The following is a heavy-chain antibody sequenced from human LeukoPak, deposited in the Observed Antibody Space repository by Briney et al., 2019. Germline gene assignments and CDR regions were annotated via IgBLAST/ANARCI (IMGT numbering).Heavy chain of an antibody. Sequence: GAPLHSSFQGPGSTFTTYWIAWGRPMPGEGLEWMGIIYPGDSETRYSPSFQGQVTISADKSITTAYLQWGRLKASDTAMYYCTRSPRDGYHDAFDIWGQGTMVTVFS. V-gene: IGHV5-51*01. D-gene: IGHD5-24*01. J-gene: IGHJ3*02. CDR1: GSTFTTYW. CDR3: TRSPRDGYHDAFDI. CDR2: IYPGDSET.